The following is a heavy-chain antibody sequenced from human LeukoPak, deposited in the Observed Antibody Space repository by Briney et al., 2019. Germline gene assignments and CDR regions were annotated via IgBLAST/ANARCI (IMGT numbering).Heavy chain of an antibody. D-gene: IGHD2-2*01. CDR2: INHNSGGT. CDR1: ASSFTCYY. J-gene: IGHJ4*02. V-gene: IGHV1-2*02. CDR3: ARGFVVVPAAIGY. Sequence: AAVKLSCKASASSFTCYYMHWVRQAPGQGHEWMGGINHNSGGTNYAQKFQGRVTMPRETSISTAYMELSRLRSDDTAVYYCARGFVVVPAAIGYWGQGTLVTVSS.